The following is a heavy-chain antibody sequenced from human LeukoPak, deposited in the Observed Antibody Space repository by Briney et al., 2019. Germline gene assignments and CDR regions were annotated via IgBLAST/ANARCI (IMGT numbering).Heavy chain of an antibody. CDR3: ANRGYSYGFPYYYYGMDV. CDR1: GGTFSSYA. CDR2: IIPIFGTA. Sequence: ASVTVSCKASGGTFSSYAISWVRQAPGQGLEWMGGIIPIFGTANYAQKFQGRVTITADESTSTAYMELSSLRSEDTAVYYCANRGYSYGFPYYYYGMDVWGQGTTVTVSS. V-gene: IGHV1-69*13. J-gene: IGHJ6*02. D-gene: IGHD5-18*01.